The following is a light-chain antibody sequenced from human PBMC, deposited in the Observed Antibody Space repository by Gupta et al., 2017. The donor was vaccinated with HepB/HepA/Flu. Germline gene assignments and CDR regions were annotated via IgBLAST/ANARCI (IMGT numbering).Light chain of an antibody. Sequence: QSVLTQPPSASGAPGQSVTISYTGSSSNIGAGFDVNWYQHLPGTAPKLLLYGNTNRPSGVPDRFSASKSDTSASLAITGLRAEDEADYYCQSYDSSLSAVVFGGGTKLTVL. CDR2: GNT. J-gene: IGLJ2*01. V-gene: IGLV1-40*01. CDR3: QSYDSSLSAVV. CDR1: SSNIGAGFD.